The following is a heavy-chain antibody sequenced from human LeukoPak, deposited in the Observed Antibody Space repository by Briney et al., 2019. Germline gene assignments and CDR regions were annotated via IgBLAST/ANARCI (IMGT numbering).Heavy chain of an antibody. J-gene: IGHJ4*02. CDR3: ARGRSGKEWLRFYYFDY. D-gene: IGHD5-12*01. CDR2: INHSGST. CDR1: GGSFSGYY. Sequence: SETLSLTCAVYGGSFSGYYWSWIRQPPGKGLEWIGEINHSGSTNYNPSLKSRVTISVDTSKNQFSLKLSSVTAADTAVYYCARGRSGKEWLRFYYFDYWGQGTLVTVSS. V-gene: IGHV4-34*01.